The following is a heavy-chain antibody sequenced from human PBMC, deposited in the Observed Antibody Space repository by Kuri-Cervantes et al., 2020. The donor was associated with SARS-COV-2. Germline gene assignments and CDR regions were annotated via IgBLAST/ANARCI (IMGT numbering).Heavy chain of an antibody. Sequence: GESLKISCAASGFIFSNYWMSWVRQAPGKGLEWVANIKQDGSEEFYVDSVRGRFTVSRDTAKKSLFLQMSSLRAEDTAVYYCARASFDFWSGYYTGYFFDYWGQGTLVTVSS. V-gene: IGHV3-7*01. D-gene: IGHD3-3*01. J-gene: IGHJ4*02. CDR3: ARASFDFWSGYYTGYFFDY. CDR1: GFIFSNYW. CDR2: IKQDGSEE.